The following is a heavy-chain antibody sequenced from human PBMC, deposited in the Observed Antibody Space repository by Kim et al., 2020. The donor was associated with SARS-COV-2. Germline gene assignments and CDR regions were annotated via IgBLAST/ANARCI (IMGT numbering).Heavy chain of an antibody. D-gene: IGHD4-17*01. CDR3: ARGRSRGLHDAFDI. CDR1: GFTFSSYW. J-gene: IGHJ3*02. CDR2: IKQDGSEK. Sequence: GGSLRLSCAASGFTFSSYWMSWVRQAPGKGLEWVANIKQDGSEKYYVDSVKGRFTISRDNAKNSLYLQMNSLRAEDTAVYYCARGRSRGLHDAFDIWGQGTMVTVSS. V-gene: IGHV3-7*01.